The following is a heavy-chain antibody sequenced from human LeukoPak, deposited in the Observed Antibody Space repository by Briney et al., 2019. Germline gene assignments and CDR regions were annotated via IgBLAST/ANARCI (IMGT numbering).Heavy chain of an antibody. D-gene: IGHD6-6*01. CDR1: GGTFSSYA. V-gene: IGHV1-69*05. CDR3: ARRGSSSSHWLDP. CDR2: IIPIFGTA. J-gene: IGHJ5*02. Sequence: SVKVSCKASGGTFSSYAISWVRQAPGQGLEWMGGIIPIFGTANYAQKFQGRVTITTDESTSTAYMELSSLRSEDTAVYYCARRGSSSSHWLDPWGQGTLVTVYS.